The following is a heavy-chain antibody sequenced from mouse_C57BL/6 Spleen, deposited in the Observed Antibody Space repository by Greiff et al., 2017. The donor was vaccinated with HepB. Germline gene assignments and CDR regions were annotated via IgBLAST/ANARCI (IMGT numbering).Heavy chain of an antibody. CDR2: INNKANNHAT. Sequence: EVQLVESGGGLVQPGGSMKLSCAASGFTFSDAWMDWVRQSPEKGLEWVAEINNKANNHATYYAESVKGRFTITRDESKSSVYLQMSSLRAEDTGVYYCARPYDNGNGAGFAYWGQGTLVTVSA. J-gene: IGHJ3*01. CDR1: GFTFSDAW. V-gene: IGHV6-6*01. CDR3: ARPYDNGNGAGFAY. D-gene: IGHD1-1*01.